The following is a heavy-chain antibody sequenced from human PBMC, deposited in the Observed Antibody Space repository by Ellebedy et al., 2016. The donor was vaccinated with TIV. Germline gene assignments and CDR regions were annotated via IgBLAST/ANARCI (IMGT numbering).Heavy chain of an antibody. CDR3: ARGITVADSRGFFYYYGLDV. Sequence: GESLKISCAASGFTVSGNYMSWVRQAPGKGLEWVSVISSDCSTFYADSVKGRLAISRDSSKNTLYLQMSSLRAEDTAVYYCARGITVADSRGFFYYYGLDVWGQGTTVTVFS. V-gene: IGHV3-66*01. CDR2: ISSDCST. CDR1: GFTVSGNY. D-gene: IGHD6-19*01. J-gene: IGHJ6*02.